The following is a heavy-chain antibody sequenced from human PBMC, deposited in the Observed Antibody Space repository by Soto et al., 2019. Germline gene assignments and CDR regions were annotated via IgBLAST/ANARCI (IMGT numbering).Heavy chain of an antibody. CDR1: GGSISSYY. J-gene: IGHJ5*02. D-gene: IGHD6-13*01. V-gene: IGHV4-59*08. Sequence: SETLSLTCTVSGGSISSYYWSWIRQPPGKGLEWIGYIYYSGSTNYIPSLKSRVTISVDTSKNQFCLKLSSVTAADTAVYYCARAKAPLYSSSWYWFDPWGQGTLVTVSS. CDR3: ARAKAPLYSSSWYWFDP. CDR2: IYYSGST.